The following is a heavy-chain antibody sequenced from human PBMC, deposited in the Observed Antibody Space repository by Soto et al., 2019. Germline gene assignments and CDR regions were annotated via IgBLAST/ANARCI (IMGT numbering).Heavy chain of an antibody. CDR1: GDTFTSYG. CDR3: ARDVYVQQYYYYGMDV. CDR2: ISAYNGNT. Sequence: GASLKVSCKASGDTFTSYGISWVRQAPGQGLEWMGWISAYNGNTNYAQKLQGRVTMTTDTSTSTAYMELSSLRSEDTAVYYCARDVYVQQYYYYGMDVWGQGTTVTVSS. J-gene: IGHJ6*02. V-gene: IGHV1-18*04. D-gene: IGHD3-16*01.